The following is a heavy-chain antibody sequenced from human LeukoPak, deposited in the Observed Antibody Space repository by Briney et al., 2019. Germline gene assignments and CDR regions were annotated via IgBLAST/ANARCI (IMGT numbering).Heavy chain of an antibody. CDR2: IYYSGST. CDR3: ARHRYYYDSSGYYYQP. D-gene: IGHD3-22*01. J-gene: IGHJ5*02. V-gene: IGHV4-59*01. Sequence: SETLSLTCTVSGASISSFYWSWIRQPPGKGLEWIGYIYYSGSTTYHTSLKSRVTIAVDTSKNQFSLRLSSVTAADTAVYYCARHRYYYDSSGYYYQPWGQGTLVTVSS. CDR1: GASISSFY.